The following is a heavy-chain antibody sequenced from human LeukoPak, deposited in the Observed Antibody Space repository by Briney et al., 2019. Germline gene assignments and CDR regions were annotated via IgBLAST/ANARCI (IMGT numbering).Heavy chain of an antibody. CDR1: GGSISSSSYY. CDR3: ARQLGYCSSTSCYADKVVY. CDR2: IYYSGST. D-gene: IGHD2-2*01. Sequence: SETLSLTCTVSGGSISSSSYYWGWIRQPPGKGLEWIGSIYYSGSTYYNPSLKSRVTISVDTSKNQFSLKLSSVTAADTAVYYCARQLGYCSSTSCYADKVVYWGQGTLVTVFS. J-gene: IGHJ4*02. V-gene: IGHV4-39*01.